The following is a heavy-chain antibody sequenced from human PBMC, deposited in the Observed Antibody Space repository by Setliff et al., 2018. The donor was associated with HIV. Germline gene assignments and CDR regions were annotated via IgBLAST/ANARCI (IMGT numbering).Heavy chain of an antibody. CDR2: IDWDDDT. D-gene: IGHD3-3*01. J-gene: IGHJ4*02. Sequence: SGPTLVNPTQPLTLTCTVSGFSLGTTGMCVSWIRQPPGKALEWLARIDWDDDTHYNASLKTRLTVSKDTSKNQVVLPLANMDPVDAATYYCARRVLTSSDYFDYWGQGALVTVSS. CDR1: GFSLGTTGMC. CDR3: ARRVLTSSDYFDY. V-gene: IGHV2-70*11.